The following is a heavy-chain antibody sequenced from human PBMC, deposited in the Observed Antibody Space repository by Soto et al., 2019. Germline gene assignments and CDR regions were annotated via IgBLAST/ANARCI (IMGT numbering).Heavy chain of an antibody. Sequence: EVQLVESGGGLVQPGGSLRVSCAASGFTFSSYWMHWVRQAPGKGLVWVSRINSDGSSTSYADSVKGRFTISRDNAKNTLYLAKNSLRAEETGIYFWARRGAGAGFQYWGQGTLVTVSS. CDR2: INSDGSST. CDR3: ARRGAGAGFQY. V-gene: IGHV3-74*01. J-gene: IGHJ4*02. D-gene: IGHD6-19*01. CDR1: GFTFSSYW.